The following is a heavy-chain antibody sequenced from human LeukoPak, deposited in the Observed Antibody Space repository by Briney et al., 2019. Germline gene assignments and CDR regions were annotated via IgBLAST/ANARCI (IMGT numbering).Heavy chain of an antibody. CDR3: ARGPNSNWSGLDF. D-gene: IGHD6-6*01. J-gene: IGHJ4*02. CDR1: GFSFSGHW. V-gene: IGHV3-74*01. Sequence: LAGGSLRLSCTASGFSFSGHWMHWARQLPGKGLVWVSRISPTGSTTSYADSVKGRFTVSRDNAKNTLYLQVNNLRVEDTAVYYCARGPNSNWSGLDFWGQGTLLTVSS. CDR2: ISPTGSTT.